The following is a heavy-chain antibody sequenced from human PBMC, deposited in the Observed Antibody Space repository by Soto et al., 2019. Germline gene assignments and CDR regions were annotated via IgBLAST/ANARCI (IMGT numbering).Heavy chain of an antibody. CDR2: INSDGSRT. V-gene: IGHV3-74*01. Sequence: EVHLVESGGGLVQAGGSLRLSCAASGFTFTDYWTHWVRQAPGKWLVWVSRINSDGSRTSYADSVTGRFTISRDNAKNTLYLQMNSLRVEDTALYYCARETYRGFYFDYWGQGTLVTVSS. J-gene: IGHJ4*02. CDR1: GFTFTDYW. D-gene: IGHD4-4*01. CDR3: ARETYRGFYFDY.